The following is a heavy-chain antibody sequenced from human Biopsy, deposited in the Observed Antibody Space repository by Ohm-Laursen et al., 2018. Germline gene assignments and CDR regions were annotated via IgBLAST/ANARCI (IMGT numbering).Heavy chain of an antibody. CDR2: IWYDGTNE. Sequence: SLRLSCTASGFTFTSYAMYWVRQAPGKGLEWISLIWYDGTNEDYADSVKGRFTISRDNSKNTLYLQINTLTLEDTAFYYCARGLSSGWYGYFDVWGRGTLVTVSS. D-gene: IGHD6-19*01. CDR1: GFTFTSYA. J-gene: IGHJ2*01. V-gene: IGHV3-33*07. CDR3: ARGLSSGWYGYFDV.